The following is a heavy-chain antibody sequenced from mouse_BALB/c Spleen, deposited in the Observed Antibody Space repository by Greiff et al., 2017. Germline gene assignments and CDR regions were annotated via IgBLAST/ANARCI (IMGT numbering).Heavy chain of an antibody. CDR1: GYTFTSYV. Sequence: EVQLQQSGPELVKPGASVKMSCKASGYTFTSYVMHWVKQKPGQGLEWIGYINPYNDGTKYNEKFKGKATLTSDKSSSTAYMELSSLTSEDSAVYYCAREGYYGSPAWFAYWGQGTLVTVSA. V-gene: IGHV1-14*01. J-gene: IGHJ3*01. CDR2: INPYNDGT. CDR3: AREGYYGSPAWFAY. D-gene: IGHD1-1*01.